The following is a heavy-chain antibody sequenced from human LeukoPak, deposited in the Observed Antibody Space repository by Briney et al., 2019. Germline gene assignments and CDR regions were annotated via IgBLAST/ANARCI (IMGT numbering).Heavy chain of an antibody. CDR3: ASSSWSSEYFHY. V-gene: IGHV3-66*01. CDR2: FYSGGST. Sequence: GGSLRLSCAASGFTVSDNYMSWVRQAPGKGLEWVSVFYSGGSTRYADFVKGRFTISRDNSKNTLYLQLNSLRAEDTAVYFCASSSWSSEYFHYWGQGTLVTVSS. J-gene: IGHJ1*01. CDR1: GFTVSDNY. D-gene: IGHD6-13*01.